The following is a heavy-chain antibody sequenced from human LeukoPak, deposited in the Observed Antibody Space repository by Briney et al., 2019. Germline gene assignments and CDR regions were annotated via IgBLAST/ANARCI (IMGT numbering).Heavy chain of an antibody. CDR2: ISYDGSNK. CDR1: GFTFSSYG. Sequence: GGSLRPPGAASGFTFSSYGMHWVRQAPGKGLEWVAVISYDGSNKYYADSVKGRFTISRDNSKNTLYLQMNSLRAEDTAVYYCAKAGGSGLHWGRGTLVTVSS. V-gene: IGHV3-30*18. D-gene: IGHD2-8*02. J-gene: IGHJ4*02. CDR3: AKAGGSGLH.